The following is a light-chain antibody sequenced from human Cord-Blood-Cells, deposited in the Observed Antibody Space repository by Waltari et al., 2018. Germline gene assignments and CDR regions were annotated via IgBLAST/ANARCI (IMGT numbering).Light chain of an antibody. CDR1: SSNIGNNY. CDR2: ENK. J-gene: IGLJ3*02. V-gene: IGLV1-51*02. Sequence: QSVLTQPPSVSAAPGQKVTISCSGSSSNIGNNYVSWYQQLPGTATKLLIYENKKRPSGIPDRFSGSKSGTSATLGITGLQTGDEADYYCGTWDSSLSAWVFGGGTKLTVL. CDR3: GTWDSSLSAWV.